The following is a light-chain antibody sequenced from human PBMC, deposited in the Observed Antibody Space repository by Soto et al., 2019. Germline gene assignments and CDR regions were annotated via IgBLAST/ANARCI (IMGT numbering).Light chain of an antibody. V-gene: IGLV1-40*01. J-gene: IGLJ1*01. CDR3: QSYDRSLSGYV. CDR2: GNS. Sequence: QSVLTQPPSVSGAPGQRVTISCSGTSSNIGAGYDVHWYHQLPGTAPKLLISGNSDRPSGVPDRFSGSKSGTSASLAITGLXAEDEADYYCQSYDRSLSGYVFGTGTKV. CDR1: SSNIGAGYD.